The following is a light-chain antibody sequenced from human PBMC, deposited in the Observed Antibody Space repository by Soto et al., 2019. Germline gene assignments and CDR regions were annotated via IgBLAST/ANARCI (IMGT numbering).Light chain of an antibody. CDR1: SSDVGGYNY. CDR3: SSYTRSXAYV. CDR2: EVS. J-gene: IGLJ1*01. Sequence: QSSLTQPASVSGSPVQSITISCTGTSSDVGGYNYVSWYQLHPGKAPKLMVYEVSNRPSGVSNRFSGSKSGNTASLTISGLQAEDAADYYCSSYTRSXAYVVGTGTKVXV. V-gene: IGLV2-14*01.